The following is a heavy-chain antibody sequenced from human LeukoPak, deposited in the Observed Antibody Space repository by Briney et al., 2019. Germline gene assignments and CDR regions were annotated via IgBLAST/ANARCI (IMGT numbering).Heavy chain of an antibody. CDR2: ISYSGST. D-gene: IGHD1-20*01. V-gene: IGHV4-39*01. J-gene: IGHJ4*02. Sequence: VKPSETLSLTCTVSGGSVSSSSYYWGWICQPPGKGLEWIGSISYSGSTYYNPSLKSRVTISVDTSKNQFSLKLSSVTAADTAVYYCARPPKYNWNPFDYWGQGTLVTVSS. CDR3: ARPPKYNWNPFDY. CDR1: GGSVSSSSYY.